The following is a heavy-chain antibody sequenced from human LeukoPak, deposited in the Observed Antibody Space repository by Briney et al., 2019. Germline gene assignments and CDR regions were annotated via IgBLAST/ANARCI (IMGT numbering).Heavy chain of an antibody. V-gene: IGHV3-23*01. CDR3: AKSIVATITDFDY. Sequence: PGGSLRLSCAASGFTFSSYAMSWVRQAPGKGLELVSTFSGGGGKTYYADSVKGRFTISRDNSKNTLYLQMNSLRAEDTAVYYCAKSIVATITDFDYWGQGTLVTVSS. CDR2: FSGGGGKT. CDR1: GFTFSSYA. J-gene: IGHJ4*02. D-gene: IGHD5-12*01.